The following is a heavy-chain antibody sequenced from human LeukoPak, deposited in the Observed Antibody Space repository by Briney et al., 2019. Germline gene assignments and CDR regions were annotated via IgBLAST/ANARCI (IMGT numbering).Heavy chain of an antibody. D-gene: IGHD3-9*01. V-gene: IGHV3-23*01. CDR2: ISGSGGST. J-gene: IGHJ4*02. Sequence: TGGALRLSCADSGFTFSSYGMSWVRPAPGEGLEWGSAISGSGGSTYYADSVKGRFTISRDNSKNTLYLQMNSLRAEDTAVYYCAKDRDILTGYWDYWGQGTLVTVSS. CDR3: AKDRDILTGYWDY. CDR1: GFTFSSYG.